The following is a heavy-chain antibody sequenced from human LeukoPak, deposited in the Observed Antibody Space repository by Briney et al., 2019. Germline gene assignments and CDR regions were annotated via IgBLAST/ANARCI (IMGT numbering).Heavy chain of an antibody. J-gene: IGHJ4*02. Sequence: ASVKVSCKASGYTFTSYAMHWVRQAPVQRLEWMGWINAGNGNTKYSQKFQGRVTITRDTSASTAYMELSSLRSEDTAVYYCAREDGSGWYFLFDYWGQGTLVTVSS. CDR2: INAGNGNT. CDR3: AREDGSGWYFLFDY. V-gene: IGHV1-3*01. D-gene: IGHD6-19*01. CDR1: GYTFTSYA.